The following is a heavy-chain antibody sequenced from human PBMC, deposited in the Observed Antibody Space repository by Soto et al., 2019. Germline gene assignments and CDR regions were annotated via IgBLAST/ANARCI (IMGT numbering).Heavy chain of an antibody. CDR1: GFTFGDYA. Sequence: GGSLRLSCAASGFTFGDYAMHWVRRAPGKGLEWVSSITWNSRTIGYADSVKGRFTISRDNARNSLFLQMNSLRPEDSALYYCAKPWDEVYGNGAFDLWGQGTMVTVSS. CDR2: ITWNSRTI. CDR3: AKPWDEVYGNGAFDL. D-gene: IGHD2-8*01. V-gene: IGHV3-9*01. J-gene: IGHJ3*01.